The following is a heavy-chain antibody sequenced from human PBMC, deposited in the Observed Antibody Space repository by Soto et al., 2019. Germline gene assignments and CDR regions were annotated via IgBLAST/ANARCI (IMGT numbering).Heavy chain of an antibody. V-gene: IGHV4-34*01. J-gene: IGHJ4*02. Sequence: SETLSLTCAVYGGSFSGYYWSWIRQPPGKGLEWIGEINHSGSTNYNPSLKSRVTISVDTSKNQFSLKLSSVTAADTAVYYCARAHYDSSGYQFDYWGQGTLVTVSS. D-gene: IGHD3-22*01. CDR3: ARAHYDSSGYQFDY. CDR2: INHSGST. CDR1: GGSFSGYY.